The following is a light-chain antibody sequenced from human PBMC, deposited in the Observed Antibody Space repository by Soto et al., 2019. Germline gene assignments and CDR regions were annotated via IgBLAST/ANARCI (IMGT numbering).Light chain of an antibody. Sequence: ALTQPASVSGSPGQSITISCTGTSSDVVTYNFVSWYQQHPGKDPKLIIYEVSNRPSGVSNRFSGYKSGNTASLTISGLQAEDEADYYCSSDRSSRTXLYVLGTGTKAXV. J-gene: IGLJ1*01. CDR3: SSDRSSRTXLYV. CDR1: SSDVVTYNF. CDR2: EVS. V-gene: IGLV2-14*01.